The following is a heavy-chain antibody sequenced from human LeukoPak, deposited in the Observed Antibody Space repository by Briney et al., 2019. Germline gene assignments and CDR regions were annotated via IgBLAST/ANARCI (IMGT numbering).Heavy chain of an antibody. Sequence: PGGSLRLSCAVSGFTFTSFWMNGVRQAPGKGPEGVDSIRQDGGENYYVDSVKGRFTISRDNDKNSLFLHMSSLRAEDTAEYYCARDGTAPGLYFDLWGPGTLVTVSS. V-gene: IGHV3-7*01. CDR3: ARDGTAPGLYFDL. CDR2: IRQDGGEN. D-gene: IGHD6-13*01. J-gene: IGHJ4*01. CDR1: GFTFTSFW.